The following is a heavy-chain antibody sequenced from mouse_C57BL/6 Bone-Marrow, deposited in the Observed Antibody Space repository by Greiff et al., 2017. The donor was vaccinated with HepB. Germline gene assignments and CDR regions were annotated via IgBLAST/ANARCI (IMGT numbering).Heavy chain of an antibody. Sequence: EVQLQQSGTVLARPGASVKMSCKTSGYTFTSYWMHWVNQRPGQGLEWKGALYPGNSDTSYNQKFKGKPKRTAVTSASTAYMELSSLTNEDSAVYYCTREGHYYGSSYDAMDYWGQGTSVTVSS. CDR2: LYPGNSDT. D-gene: IGHD1-1*01. CDR1: GYTFTSYW. V-gene: IGHV1-5*01. CDR3: TREGHYYGSSYDAMDY. J-gene: IGHJ4*01.